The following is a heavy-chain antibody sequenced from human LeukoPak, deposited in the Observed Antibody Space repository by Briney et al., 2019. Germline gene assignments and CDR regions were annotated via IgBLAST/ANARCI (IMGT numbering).Heavy chain of an antibody. CDR1: GDSISSSSYY. Sequence: SETLSLTCTVSGDSISSSSYYWGWIRQPPGKGLEWIGSVYYSGGTYYNPSLKGRVTISVDTSKNQFSLKMSSVTAADTAIYYRARHFAWHVTGLVYWGQGTLVTVSS. D-gene: IGHD3-16*01. J-gene: IGHJ4*02. CDR2: VYYSGGT. CDR3: ARHFAWHVTGLVY. V-gene: IGHV4-39*01.